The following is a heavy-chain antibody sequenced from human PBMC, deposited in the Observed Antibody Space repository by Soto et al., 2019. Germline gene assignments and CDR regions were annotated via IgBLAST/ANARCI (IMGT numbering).Heavy chain of an antibody. CDR2: IIPILGIA. CDR1: GGTFSSYT. J-gene: IGHJ4*02. D-gene: IGHD5-12*01. V-gene: IGHV1-69*02. Sequence: QVQLVQSGAEVKKPGSSVKVSCKASGGTFSSYTISWVRQAPGQGLEWMGRIIPILGIANYAQKFQGRVTITADKSTSKAYMELSSLRSEDTAVYYCARATHTPGSYYFDYWGQGTLVTVSS. CDR3: ARATHTPGSYYFDY.